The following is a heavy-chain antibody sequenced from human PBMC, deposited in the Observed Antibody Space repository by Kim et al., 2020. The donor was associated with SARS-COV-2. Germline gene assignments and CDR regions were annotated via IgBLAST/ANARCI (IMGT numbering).Heavy chain of an antibody. CDR1: GGTFSSYA. CDR3: ARGNTMVQGVQLTPHYYYYYYMDV. CDR2: IIPIFGTA. V-gene: IGHV1-69*13. D-gene: IGHD3-10*01. Sequence: SVKVSCKASGGTFSSYAISWVRQAPGQGLEWMGGIIPIFGTANYAQKFQGRVTITADESTSTAYMELSSLRSEDTAVYYCARGNTMVQGVQLTPHYYYYYYMDVWGKGTTVTVSS. J-gene: IGHJ6*03.